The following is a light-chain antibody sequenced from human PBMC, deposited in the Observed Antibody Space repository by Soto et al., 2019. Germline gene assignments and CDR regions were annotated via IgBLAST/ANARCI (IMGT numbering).Light chain of an antibody. CDR3: QHYYIYPPFP. CDR2: AAS. J-gene: IGKJ3*01. CDR1: QGISSY. V-gene: IGKV1-8*01. Sequence: AIRMTQSPSSFSASTGDRVTITCRASQGISSYLAWYQQKPGKAPKLLIYAASTLQSGFPSRFSGSGSGTVFTLTFSCLHLEDFAPYSFQHYYIYPPFPFGPGTKVDIK.